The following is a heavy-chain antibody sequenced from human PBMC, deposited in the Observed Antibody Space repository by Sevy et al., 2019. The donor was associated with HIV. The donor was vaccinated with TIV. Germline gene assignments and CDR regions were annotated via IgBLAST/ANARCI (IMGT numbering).Heavy chain of an antibody. CDR2: ISYDGSKK. V-gene: IGHV3-30*09. D-gene: IGHD2-21*02. Sequence: GGSLRLSCAASGFTFSSYALLWVRQAPGKGLEWVSLISYDGSKKYYSDSVKGRFAISRDESKTTLFLQKNILSSEATAIYSCARVGVSYCTDDCYHRFDYWGRGTLVTVSS. CDR3: ARVGVSYCTDDCYHRFDY. J-gene: IGHJ4*02. CDR1: GFTFSSYA.